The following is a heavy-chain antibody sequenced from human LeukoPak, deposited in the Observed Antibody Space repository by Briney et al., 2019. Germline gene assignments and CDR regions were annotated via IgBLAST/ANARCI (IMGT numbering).Heavy chain of an antibody. CDR1: GDSVSGNSAA. CDR3: AKGRWALFDC. J-gene: IGHJ4*02. V-gene: IGHV6-1*01. D-gene: IGHD3-10*01. Sequence: SQTLSLTCDISGDSVSGNSAAWNWIRQSPSRGLEWLGRTYYRSKWYNDYAVSLKSRMTINADTSKNQFSLQLNSVTPEDTAVYYCAKGRWALFDCWGQGTLVIVSS. CDR2: TYYRSKWYN.